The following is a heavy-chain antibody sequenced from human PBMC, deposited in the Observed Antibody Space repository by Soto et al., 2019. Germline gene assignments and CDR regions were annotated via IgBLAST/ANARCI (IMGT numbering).Heavy chain of an antibody. D-gene: IGHD1-26*01. J-gene: IGHJ3*02. CDR3: AKSIVGATRAFDI. V-gene: IGHV5-51*01. Sequence: GESLKISCKGSGYSFTSYWIGWVRQMPGKGLEWMGIIYPGDSDTRYSPSFQGQVTISADKSISTAYLQWSSLKASDTAMYYCAKSIVGATRAFDIWGQGSMVTVSS. CDR2: IYPGDSDT. CDR1: GYSFTSYW.